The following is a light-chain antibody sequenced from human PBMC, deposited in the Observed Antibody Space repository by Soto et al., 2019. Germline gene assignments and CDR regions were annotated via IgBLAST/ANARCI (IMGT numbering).Light chain of an antibody. CDR1: QTISSW. CDR2: KAS. Sequence: DIQMTQSPSTLSGSVGDRVTITCRASQTISSWLAWYQQKPGEAPKLLIYKASTLKSGAPSRFSGSGSGTEFTLTISSLQPDDFATYYCQHYNSYSEAFGQGTKVDIK. V-gene: IGKV1-5*03. J-gene: IGKJ1*01. CDR3: QHYNSYSEA.